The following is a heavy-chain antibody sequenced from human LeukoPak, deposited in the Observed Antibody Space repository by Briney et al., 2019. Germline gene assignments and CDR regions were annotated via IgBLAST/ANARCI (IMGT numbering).Heavy chain of an antibody. V-gene: IGHV3-30*01. D-gene: IGHD2-15*01. CDR3: TRVRVPSRILLPYFDY. Sequence: PGGSLRLSCAASGFTFRMYSIHWVRQAPGKGLEGVAVMSYDGSTKYLADSVKGRFTISRDNSQNTVYLQMNSLTAEDTAVYYCTRVRVPSRILLPYFDYWGQGTLVTVSS. CDR1: GFTFRMYS. CDR2: MSYDGSTK. J-gene: IGHJ4*02.